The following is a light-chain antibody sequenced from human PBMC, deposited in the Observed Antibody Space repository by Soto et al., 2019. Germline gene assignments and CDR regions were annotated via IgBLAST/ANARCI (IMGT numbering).Light chain of an antibody. Sequence: EIVLTQSPGTLSLSPGERATLSCRASQSVSSSYLAWYQQKPGQAPRLIIYGASIRATGIPDRFSGSGSGTDFTLTISRLDSEDFAVYYCQQYGSSPLTFGGGTKVDI. CDR2: GAS. CDR3: QQYGSSPLT. J-gene: IGKJ4*01. V-gene: IGKV3-20*01. CDR1: QSVSSSY.